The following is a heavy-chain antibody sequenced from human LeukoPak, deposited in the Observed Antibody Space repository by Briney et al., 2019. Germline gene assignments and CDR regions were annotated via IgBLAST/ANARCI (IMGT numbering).Heavy chain of an antibody. CDR1: GFSLSTSGMC. V-gene: IGHV2-70*11. CDR2: IDWDDDK. J-gene: IGHJ5*02. D-gene: IGHD3-16*01. CDR3: AAGGTNWFDP. Sequence: QTLSLTCTFSGFSLSTSGMCVSWIRQPPGKALEWLARIDWDDDKYYSTSLKTRLTISKDTSKNQVVLTMTNMDPVDTATYYCAAGGTNWFDPWGQGTPVTVSS.